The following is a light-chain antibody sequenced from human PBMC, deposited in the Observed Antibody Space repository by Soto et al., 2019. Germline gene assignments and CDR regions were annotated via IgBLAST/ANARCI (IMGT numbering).Light chain of an antibody. Sequence: EIVMTQSPATLSVSPGERATLSCRASQSVGSNLAWYQQRPGQAHRRLIYGASTRATGGPARFSGSGSGTGFTLAISSLQSEDFGISFCQQYNNWPPERTFGQGTKVEIK. CDR2: GAS. CDR3: QQYNNWPPERT. J-gene: IGKJ1*01. V-gene: IGKV3-15*01. CDR1: QSVGSN.